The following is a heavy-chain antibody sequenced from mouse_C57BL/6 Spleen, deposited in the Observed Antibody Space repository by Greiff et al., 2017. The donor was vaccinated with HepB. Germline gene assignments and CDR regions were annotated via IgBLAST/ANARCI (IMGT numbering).Heavy chain of an antibody. CDR2: IDPNSGGT. J-gene: IGHJ1*03. CDR3: ATLMTTVDPHWDFDV. V-gene: IGHV1-72*01. D-gene: IGHD1-1*01. Sequence: VQLQQPGAELVKPGASVKLSCKASGYTFTSSWMHWVKQRPGRGLEWIGRIDPNSGGTKYNEKFKSKATLTVDKPSSTAYLQLSSLTSEDSAVYCCATLMTTVDPHWDFDVWGTGTTVTVSS. CDR1: GYTFTSSW.